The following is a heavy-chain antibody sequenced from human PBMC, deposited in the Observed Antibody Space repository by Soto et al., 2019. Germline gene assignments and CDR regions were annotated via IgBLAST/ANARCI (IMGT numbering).Heavy chain of an antibody. J-gene: IGHJ4*02. V-gene: IGHV1-69*01. CDR3: AAGGSWARLDN. CDR1: GGTLNNYA. CDR2: IITAFSPA. D-gene: IGHD6-13*01. Sequence: QVQLVQSGAEVKKPGSSLKVSCKASGGTLNNYAISWLRQAPGQGLEWMGGIITAFSPAIYAQKFQGRVSITADESTQTAHMDQSSLRSEDTAVYYCAAGGSWARLDNGGQGTLVTVSS.